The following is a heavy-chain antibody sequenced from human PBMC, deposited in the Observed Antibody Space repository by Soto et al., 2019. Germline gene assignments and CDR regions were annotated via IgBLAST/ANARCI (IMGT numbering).Heavy chain of an antibody. CDR2: IYYSGNT. D-gene: IGHD1-7*01. J-gene: IGHJ6*02. CDR1: GGSISSGDYY. V-gene: IGHV4-30-4*01. CDR3: AGAKWNSYYYGMDV. Sequence: SETLSLTCNVSGGSISSGDYYWSWIRQHPGKGLEWIGYIYYSGNTDYTPSLKNRLTISVDRSQNQFSLRLSSVTAADTAVYYCAGAKWNSYYYGMDVWGQGXTVTVYS.